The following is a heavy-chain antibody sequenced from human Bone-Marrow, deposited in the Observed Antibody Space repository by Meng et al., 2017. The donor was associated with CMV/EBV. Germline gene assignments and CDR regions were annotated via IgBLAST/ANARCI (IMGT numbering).Heavy chain of an antibody. CDR1: GYTFTGND. V-gene: IGHV1-2*02. CDR3: ASDITVIAARLAH. Sequence: ASVKVSCKASGYTFTGNDIYWMRQAPGQGLEWMGWINPNNGGTNYAPKFQGRVTLTKDTSISTSYMELSGLRSDDTAVYYCASDITVIAARLAHWGQGTQVTVSS. J-gene: IGHJ5*02. CDR2: INPNNGGT. D-gene: IGHD6-6*01.